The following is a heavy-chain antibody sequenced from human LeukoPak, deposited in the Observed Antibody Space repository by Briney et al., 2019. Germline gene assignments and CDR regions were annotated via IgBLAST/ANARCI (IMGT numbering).Heavy chain of an antibody. CDR2: ISSSSSYI. CDR1: GFTFSSYW. D-gene: IGHD2-21*02. V-gene: IGHV3-21*01. J-gene: IGHJ4*02. Sequence: KTGGSLRLSCAASGFTFSSYWMSWVRQAPGKGLEWVSSISSSSSYIYYADSVKGRFTISRDNAKNSLYLQMNSLRAEDMAVYYCARVSYCGGDCSTGSFDYWGQGTLVTVSS. CDR3: ARVSYCGGDCSTGSFDY.